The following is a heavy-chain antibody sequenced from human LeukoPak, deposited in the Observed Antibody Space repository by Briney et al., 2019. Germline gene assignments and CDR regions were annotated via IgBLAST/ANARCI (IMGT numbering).Heavy chain of an antibody. J-gene: IGHJ4*02. CDR1: GYTFSSYG. V-gene: IGHV1-18*01. D-gene: IGHD3-22*01. CDR2: ISAYNGNT. Sequence: APVKVSCKASGYTFSSYGISWGRQGPGPGLEWMGWISAYNGNTNYAQKLQGRVTMTTDTSTSTAYMELRSLRSDDTAVYYCASYDSSGYYSRYWGQGTLVTVSS. CDR3: ASYDSSGYYSRY.